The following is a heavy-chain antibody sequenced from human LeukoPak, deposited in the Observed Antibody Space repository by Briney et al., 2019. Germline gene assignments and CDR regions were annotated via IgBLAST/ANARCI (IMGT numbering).Heavy chain of an antibody. J-gene: IGHJ4*02. D-gene: IGHD3-10*01. Sequence: SETLSLTCSVSGGPISNYYWSWIRQPPGKGLEWIGYIHYSGITKYNPSVQSRVAISLDTPKNQFSLKLTSVTAADTAVYYCASSGNYYFTLDYWGQGTLVTVSS. CDR3: ASSGNYYFTLDY. V-gene: IGHV4-59*08. CDR1: GGPISNYY. CDR2: IHYSGIT.